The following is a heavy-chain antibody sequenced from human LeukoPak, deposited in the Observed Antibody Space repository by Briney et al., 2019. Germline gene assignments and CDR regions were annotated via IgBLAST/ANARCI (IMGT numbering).Heavy chain of an antibody. Sequence: GGSLRLSCAASGFNFNAYSTAWVRQAPGKGLEWVANIKQDGSEKYYVDSVKGRFTISRDNAKNSLYLQMNSLRAEDTAVYYCAELGITMIGGVWGKGTTVTISS. CDR1: GFNFNAYS. D-gene: IGHD3-10*02. V-gene: IGHV3-7*01. J-gene: IGHJ6*04. CDR3: AELGITMIGGV. CDR2: IKQDGSEK.